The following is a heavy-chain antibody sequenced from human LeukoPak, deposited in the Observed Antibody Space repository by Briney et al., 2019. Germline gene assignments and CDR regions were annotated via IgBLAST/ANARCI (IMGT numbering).Heavy chain of an antibody. CDR1: GGSISSGDYY. V-gene: IGHV4-30-4*01. CDR3: ARDLVVVVPAAIVGTLPGGYYYYGMDV. J-gene: IGHJ6*02. Sequence: SQTLSLTCTVSGGSISSGDYYRSWIRQPPGKGLEWIGYIYYSGSTYYNPSLKSRVTISVDTSKNQFSLKLSSVTAADTAVYYCARDLVVVVPAAIVGTLPGGYYYYGMDVWGQGTTVTVSS. D-gene: IGHD2-2*02. CDR2: IYYSGST.